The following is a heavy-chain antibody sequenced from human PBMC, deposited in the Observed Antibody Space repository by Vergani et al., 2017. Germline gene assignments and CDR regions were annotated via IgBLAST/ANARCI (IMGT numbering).Heavy chain of an antibody. CDR2: ISGSGVSA. J-gene: IGHJ4*02. V-gene: IGHV3-23*01. CDR1: EFTFSNYA. CDR3: AKQYFVSGNYLFDY. Sequence: EVQLLESGGGLVQPGGSLRLTCAASEFTFSNYAMNWVRQAPGKGLGWVSGISGSGVSAYYADSVKGRFTISRDNSTNMLFLQMNNLRTEDTALYYCAKQYFVSGNYLFDYWGQGTLVTVSS. D-gene: IGHD3-10*01.